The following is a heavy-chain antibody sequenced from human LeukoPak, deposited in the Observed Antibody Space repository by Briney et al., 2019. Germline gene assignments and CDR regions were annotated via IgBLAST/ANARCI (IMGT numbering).Heavy chain of an antibody. J-gene: IGHJ6*02. Sequence: GGSLRLSCAASGFTFSNYAMNWVRQAPGKGLEWVSGISGSAINTYYADSVKGRFTISRDNSQNTLYLQMNSLRTEDTAVYYCATTYSSGDYYFYGMDVWGQGTTVTVSS. CDR3: ATTYSSGDYYFYGMDV. CDR1: GFTFSNYA. D-gene: IGHD6-19*01. V-gene: IGHV3-23*01. CDR2: ISGSAINT.